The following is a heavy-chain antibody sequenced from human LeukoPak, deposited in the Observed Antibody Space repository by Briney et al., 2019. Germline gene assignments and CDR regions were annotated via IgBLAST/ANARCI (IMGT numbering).Heavy chain of an antibody. V-gene: IGHV3-30*02. CDR2: IRYDGSNK. CDR3: ARTQGIVGAKQYAFDI. J-gene: IGHJ3*02. Sequence: GGSLRLSCAASGFTFSSYGMHWVRQAPGKGLEWVAFIRYDGSNKYYADSVKGRFTISRDNAKNSLYLQMNSLRAEDTAVYYCARTQGIVGAKQYAFDIWGQGTMVTVSS. CDR1: GFTFSSYG. D-gene: IGHD1-26*01.